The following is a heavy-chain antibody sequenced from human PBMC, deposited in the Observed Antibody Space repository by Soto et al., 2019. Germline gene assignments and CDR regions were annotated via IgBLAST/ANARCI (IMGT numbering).Heavy chain of an antibody. Sequence: GGSLRLSCAASGFTFSSYAMSWVRQAPGKGLEWVSAISGSGGSTYYADSVKGRFTISRDNSKNTLYLQMNSLRAEDTAVYYCAKRELWFGDPKVYYYYMDVWGKGTTVTVSS. V-gene: IGHV3-23*01. CDR2: ISGSGGST. CDR3: AKRELWFGDPKVYYYYMDV. CDR1: GFTFSSYA. J-gene: IGHJ6*03. D-gene: IGHD3-10*01.